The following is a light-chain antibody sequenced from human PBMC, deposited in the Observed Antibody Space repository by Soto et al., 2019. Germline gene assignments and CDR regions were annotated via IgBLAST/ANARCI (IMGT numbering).Light chain of an antibody. CDR3: QVWDSSSDHVV. V-gene: IGLV3-21*04. Sequence: SYELTQPPSVSVAPGKTARITCGGNNIGSKSVHWYLQKSGQAPVLVIYYDSDRPSGIPERFSGSNSGNTATLTISRVEAGDEADYYCQVWDSSSDHVVFGGGTQLTVL. CDR1: NIGSKS. CDR2: YDS. J-gene: IGLJ2*01.